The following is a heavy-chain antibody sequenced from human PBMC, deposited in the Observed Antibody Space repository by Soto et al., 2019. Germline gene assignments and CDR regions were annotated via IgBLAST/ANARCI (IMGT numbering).Heavy chain of an antibody. CDR2: ISYDGRNK. Sequence: QMQLVESGGGVVQPGRSLRVSCEASGFIFSTYGMHWVHQAPGKGLEWVAVISYDGRNKYYADSVRGRFTISRDNSKNTLHLQMNSLRGEDTAVYYCAKDTATAITSYYFYGMDVWGQGTTVTVSS. CDR3: AKDTATAITSYYFYGMDV. V-gene: IGHV3-30*18. CDR1: GFIFSTYG. J-gene: IGHJ6*02. D-gene: IGHD5-12*01.